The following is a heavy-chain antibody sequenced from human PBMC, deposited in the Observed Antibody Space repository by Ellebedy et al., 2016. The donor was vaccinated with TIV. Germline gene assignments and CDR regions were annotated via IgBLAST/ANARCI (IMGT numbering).Heavy chain of an antibody. CDR1: GFTFINYA. D-gene: IGHD6-13*01. CDR3: AKDAGYSSSWYLDY. CDR2: ISVSGGST. J-gene: IGHJ4*02. Sequence: PGGSLRLSCAASGFTFINYAMSWVRQAPGKGLEWVSAISVSGGSTYYADSVKGRVTISRDNSKNTLYLQMNSLRVEDTAVYYCAKDAGYSSSWYLDYWGQGTLVTVSS. V-gene: IGHV3-23*01.